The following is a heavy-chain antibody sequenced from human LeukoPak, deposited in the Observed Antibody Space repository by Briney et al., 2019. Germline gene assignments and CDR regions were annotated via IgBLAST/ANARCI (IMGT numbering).Heavy chain of an antibody. V-gene: IGHV3-7*01. D-gene: IGHD3-22*01. Sequence: GGSLRLSCAASGFTFSSYWMTWVRQAPGKGLEWVANIKQDGIEKYYVDSVKGRFTISRDNAKNSLYLQMNSLRAEDTAVYYCARDGSSGYSSLPNWFDPWGQGTLVTVSS. CDR3: ARDGSSGYSSLPNWFDP. CDR2: IKQDGIEK. J-gene: IGHJ5*02. CDR1: GFTFSSYW.